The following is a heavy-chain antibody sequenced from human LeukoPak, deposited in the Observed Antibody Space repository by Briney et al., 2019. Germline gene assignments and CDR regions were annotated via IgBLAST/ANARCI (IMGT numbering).Heavy chain of an antibody. D-gene: IGHD5-24*01. CDR2: IIPVYGTA. CDR3: ATHTGGYNYWWFDI. CDR1: AGTFSIYP. V-gene: IGHV1-69*01. Sequence: ASVKVSCKAAAGTFSIYPFILVRLAPGRGLECLGGIIPVYGTANYAQMFHGRITLTAQESTATAYMELRRLTSDDTAMYFCATHTGGYNYWWFDIWGQGTLVTVSS. J-gene: IGHJ5*02.